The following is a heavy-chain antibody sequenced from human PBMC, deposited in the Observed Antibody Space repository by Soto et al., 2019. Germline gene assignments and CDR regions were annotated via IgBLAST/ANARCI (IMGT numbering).Heavy chain of an antibody. V-gene: IGHV2-70*01. CDR2: IDWDDDK. CDR1: GFSLSTSVMC. J-gene: IGHJ6*02. CDR3: ARTQTYYDILNANYKEAYYYYGMDV. Sequence: GLTRVSPTHTLTLTCTFSGFSLSTSVMCVSWIRQPPGKSLELLALIDWDDDKYYSTSLKTRLTISKDTSKNQVVLRMTNMDPVDKATYYCARTQTYYDILNANYKEAYYYYGMDVWGQGTKVTVYS. D-gene: IGHD3-9*01.